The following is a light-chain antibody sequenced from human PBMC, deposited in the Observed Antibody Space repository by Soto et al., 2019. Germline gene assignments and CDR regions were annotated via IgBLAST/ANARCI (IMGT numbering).Light chain of an antibody. CDR3: CSHAGSNTWV. CDR1: SSDGGGYNY. V-gene: IGLV2-11*01. Sequence: QSALTQPRSVSGSPGQSVTISCTGTSSDGGGYNYVSWYQQHPGKAPKLMIYDVSNWPSGVPDRFSGSKSGNTASLTISGLQAEDEADYYCCSHAGSNTWVFGGGTKVTVL. CDR2: DVS. J-gene: IGLJ3*02.